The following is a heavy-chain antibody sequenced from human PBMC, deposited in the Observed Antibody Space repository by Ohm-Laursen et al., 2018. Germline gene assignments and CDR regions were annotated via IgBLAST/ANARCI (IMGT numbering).Heavy chain of an antibody. J-gene: IGHJ6*02. Sequence: SQTLSLTCTVSGGSISSYYWSWIRQPPGKGLEWIGYIYYSGSTNYNPSLKSRVTISVDTPKNQFSLKLSSVTAADTAVYYCARAMHNEYYGMDVWGRGTTVTVSS. CDR1: GGSISSYY. D-gene: IGHD2-2*01. V-gene: IGHV4-59*12. CDR3: ARAMHNEYYGMDV. CDR2: IYYSGST.